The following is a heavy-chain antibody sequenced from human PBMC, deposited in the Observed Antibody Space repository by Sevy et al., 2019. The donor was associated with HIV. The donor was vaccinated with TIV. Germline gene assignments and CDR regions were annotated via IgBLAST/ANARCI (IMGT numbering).Heavy chain of an antibody. CDR1: GYTLTDLS. J-gene: IGHJ4*02. D-gene: IGHD3-22*01. Sequence: ASVKVSCKVSGYTLTDLSIHWVRQAPGKGLEWMGRFDPEDGETIYAQKFQGRFTMTEDTSRETAYMELNSLRSEDTAVYYCATTREYYSDNSGYFDYWGQGTLVTVSS. CDR2: FDPEDGET. CDR3: ATTREYYSDNSGYFDY. V-gene: IGHV1-24*01.